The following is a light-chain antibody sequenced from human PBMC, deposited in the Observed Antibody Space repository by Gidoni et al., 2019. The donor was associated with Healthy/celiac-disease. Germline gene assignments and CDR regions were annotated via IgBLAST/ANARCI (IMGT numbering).Light chain of an antibody. J-gene: IGKJ3*01. CDR3: QQYYSTPFT. CDR1: QNIFYSYNNKNY. Sequence: DIVMTQSPGSLAVSLGERATINCKSSQNIFYSYNNKNYLTWYQQKPGQPPKLLIYWASTRESGVPDRFSGSGSGTDFTLTISSLQAEDVAVYYCQQYYSTPFTFGPGTTVDIK. V-gene: IGKV4-1*01. CDR2: WAS.